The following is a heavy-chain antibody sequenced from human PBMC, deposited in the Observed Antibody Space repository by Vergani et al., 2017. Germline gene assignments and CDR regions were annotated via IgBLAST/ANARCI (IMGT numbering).Heavy chain of an antibody. V-gene: IGHV1-69*01. CDR2: IIPIFGTA. J-gene: IGHJ4*02. Sequence: QVQLVQSGAEVKKPGSSVKVSCKASGGTFSSYAISWVRQAPGQGLEWMGGIIPIFGTANYAQKFQGRVTITADESTGKAYMELSSLRSEDTAVYYCAREHPGSAAAGGXFDYWGQGTLVTVSS. D-gene: IGHD6-13*01. CDR1: GGTFSSYA. CDR3: AREHPGSAAAGGXFDY.